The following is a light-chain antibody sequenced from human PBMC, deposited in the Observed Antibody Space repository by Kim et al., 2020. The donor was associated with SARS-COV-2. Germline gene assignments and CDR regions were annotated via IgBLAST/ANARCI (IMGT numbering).Light chain of an antibody. Sequence: GQYVHISCTGTSSDVGDYNYVSWYQQHPDKAPKLMIYDVTKRPSGVPDRFSGSKSGGTASLTISGLQTEDEADYFCCSYAGDYTWVFGGGTQLTVL. V-gene: IGLV2-11*03. CDR3: CSYAGDYTWV. J-gene: IGLJ3*02. CDR1: SSDVGDYNY. CDR2: DVT.